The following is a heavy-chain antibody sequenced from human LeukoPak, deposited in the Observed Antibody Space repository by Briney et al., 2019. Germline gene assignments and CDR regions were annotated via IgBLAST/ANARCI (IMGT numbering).Heavy chain of an antibody. D-gene: IGHD4-17*01. CDR1: GFTFSSYE. J-gene: IGHJ6*03. V-gene: IGHV3-48*03. Sequence: GGSLRLSCAASGFTFSSYEMNWVRQAPGKGLEWVSYISSSGSTIYYADSVKGRFTISRDNAKNSLYLQMNSLRAEDTAVYYCARDGNDYGDYGLIYYYYYYMDVWGKGTTVTISS. CDR3: ARDGNDYGDYGLIYYYYYYMDV. CDR2: ISSSGSTI.